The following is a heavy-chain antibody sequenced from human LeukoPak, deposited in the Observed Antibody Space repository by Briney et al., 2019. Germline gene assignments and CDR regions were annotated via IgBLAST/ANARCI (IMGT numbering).Heavy chain of an antibody. J-gene: IGHJ4*02. D-gene: IGHD4-17*01. CDR2: ISGSTTNI. Sequence: GGSLRLSCAASGFTFSSYSMNWVRQAPGKGLEWVSSISGSTTNIHYVDSVKGRFTISRDNGKNSLYLQMNSLRAEDTAVYYCARDAGDYGYYFDTWGQGTLVTVSS. CDR1: GFTFSSYS. CDR3: ARDAGDYGYYFDT. V-gene: IGHV3-21*01.